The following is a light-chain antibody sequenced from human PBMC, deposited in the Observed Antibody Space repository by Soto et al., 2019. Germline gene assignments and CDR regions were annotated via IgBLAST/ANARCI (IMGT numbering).Light chain of an antibody. V-gene: IGKV3-20*01. Sequence: EMVLTQSPGTLSLSPGERATLSCRASQSVSSSYLAWYQQKPGQAPRLLIYGASSRATGIPDRFSGSGSGTDLTLTISRLEPEDFAVYYCQQYGSSPRTFGQGTRWIS. CDR1: QSVSSSY. J-gene: IGKJ1*01. CDR3: QQYGSSPRT. CDR2: GAS.